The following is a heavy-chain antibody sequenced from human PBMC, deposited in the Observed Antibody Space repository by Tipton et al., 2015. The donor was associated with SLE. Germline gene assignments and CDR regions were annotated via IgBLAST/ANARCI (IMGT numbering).Heavy chain of an antibody. Sequence: LRLSCTVSGGSISSSSYYWGWIRQPPGKGLEWIGYIYYSGSTNYNPSLKSRVTISVDTSKNQFSLKLSSVTAADTAVYYCATNEASSSWTLGAFDIWGQGTMVTVSS. D-gene: IGHD6-13*01. CDR3: ATNEASSSWTLGAFDI. CDR1: GGSISSSSYY. CDR2: IYYSGST. V-gene: IGHV4-61*05. J-gene: IGHJ3*02.